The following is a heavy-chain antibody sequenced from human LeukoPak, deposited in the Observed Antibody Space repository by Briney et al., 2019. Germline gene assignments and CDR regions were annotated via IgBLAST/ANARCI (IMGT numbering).Heavy chain of an antibody. D-gene: IGHD1-14*01. CDR3: GRHNPYFDH. CDR1: GGSISSGISY. J-gene: IGHJ4*02. V-gene: IGHV4-39*01. CDR2: IYYTGST. Sequence: SETLSLTCIVSGGSISSGISYWGWVRQPPGKRLEWIGSIYYTGSTYYKPSLKSRVTISVDASKNHFSLKLSSVTAADTAVYYCGRHNPYFDHWGQGTLVTVAS.